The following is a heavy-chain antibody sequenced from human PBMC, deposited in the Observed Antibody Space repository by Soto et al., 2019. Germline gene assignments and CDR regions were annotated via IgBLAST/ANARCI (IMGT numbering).Heavy chain of an antibody. V-gene: IGHV3-9*01. CDR2: ISWNSGSI. Sequence: SLRLSCAASGFTFDDYAMHWVRQAPGKGLEWVSGISWNSGSIGYADSVKGRFTISRDNAKNSLYLQMNSLRAEDTALYYCAKDIGRGFGYCSSTSCDTPPGPLRYMDVWGKGTTVTVSS. CDR3: AKDIGRGFGYCSSTSCDTPPGPLRYMDV. CDR1: GFTFDDYA. J-gene: IGHJ6*03. D-gene: IGHD2-2*02.